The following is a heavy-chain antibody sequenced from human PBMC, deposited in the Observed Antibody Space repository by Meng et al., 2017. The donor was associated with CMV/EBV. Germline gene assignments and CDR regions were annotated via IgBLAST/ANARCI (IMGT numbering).Heavy chain of an antibody. CDR1: GGSINSNNYY. J-gene: IGHJ5*02. D-gene: IGHD1-14*01. CDR2: ISYSGST. V-gene: IGHV4-39*01. Sequence: SETLSLTCTVSGGSINSNNYYWGWIRQPPGTGLEWIGSISYSGSTYYNPSRKSRVTISVDTSKNQFSLKLSSVTAADTAVHFCARRSVYGWFDRWGQGTLVTVSS. CDR3: ARRSVYGWFDR.